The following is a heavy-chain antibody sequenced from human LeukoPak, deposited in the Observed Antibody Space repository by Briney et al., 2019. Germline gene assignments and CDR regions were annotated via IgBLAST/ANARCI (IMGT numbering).Heavy chain of an antibody. J-gene: IGHJ4*02. CDR1: GFTVSSNY. V-gene: IGHV3-53*01. Sequence: GGSLRLSCAASGFTVSSNYMSWVRQAPGKGLEWVSVIHSGGSTYYADSVKGRFTISRDNAKNTLYLQMNSLRAEDTAVYYCARELGYCSGGSCYSANYWGQGTLVTVSS. CDR3: ARELGYCSGGSCYSANY. CDR2: IHSGGST. D-gene: IGHD2-15*01.